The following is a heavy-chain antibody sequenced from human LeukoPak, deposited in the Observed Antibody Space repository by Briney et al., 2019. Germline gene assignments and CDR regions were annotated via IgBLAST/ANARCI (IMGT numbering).Heavy chain of an antibody. V-gene: IGHV3-30*03. D-gene: IGHD6-13*01. CDR3: ARPSISWYGFGY. CDR1: GFTFSDHY. Sequence: GGSLRLSCAASGFTFSDHYMDWVRQAPGKGLEWVAVISYDGSDKYYGDSVKGRFTISRDNSKNTLSLQMNSLRAEDTAVYYCARPSISWYGFGYWGQGTLVTVSS. CDR2: ISYDGSDK. J-gene: IGHJ4*02.